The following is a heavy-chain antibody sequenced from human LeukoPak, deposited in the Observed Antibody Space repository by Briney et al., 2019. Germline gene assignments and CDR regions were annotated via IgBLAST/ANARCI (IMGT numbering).Heavy chain of an antibody. CDR1: GFTFSTYW. J-gene: IGHJ3*02. CDR2: IKGDGSKT. V-gene: IGHV3-74*01. D-gene: IGHD6-6*01. CDR3: ARPTGVYDAFDI. Sequence: GGSLRLSCVASGFTFSTYWMYWVRQAPGKGLVWVSRIKGDGSKTNYADSVKGRFTVPRDNAKNTLYLQMNSLRAEDTAVYYCARPTGVYDAFDIWGQGTTVIVSS.